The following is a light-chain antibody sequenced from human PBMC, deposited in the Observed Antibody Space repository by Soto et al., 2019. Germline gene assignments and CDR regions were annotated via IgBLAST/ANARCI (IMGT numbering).Light chain of an antibody. V-gene: IGKV3-15*01. CDR1: QTVSSN. Sequence: EIVMTQSPATLSVSPGERATLSCRASQTVSSNLAWYQQKPGQAPRLLIYGASTWATGIPARFSGSGSGTEFTVTISSLQSEDFAVYYCQQYNNWLLWTFGQGTKVDI. CDR3: QQYNNWLLWT. J-gene: IGKJ1*01. CDR2: GAS.